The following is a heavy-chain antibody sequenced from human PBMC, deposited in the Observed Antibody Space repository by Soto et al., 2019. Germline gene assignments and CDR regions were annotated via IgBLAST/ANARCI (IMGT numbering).Heavy chain of an antibody. CDR3: AKLEYCSGGSCFSRGMDV. CDR1: GFTFSSYG. Sequence: PGGSLRLSCAASGFTFSSYGMHWVRQAPGKGLEWVAVIWYDGSNKYYADSVKGRFTISRDNSKNTLYLQMNSLRAEDTAVYYCAKLEYCSGGSCFSRGMDVWGQGTTVTVYS. J-gene: IGHJ6*02. CDR2: IWYDGSNK. V-gene: IGHV3-33*06. D-gene: IGHD2-15*01.